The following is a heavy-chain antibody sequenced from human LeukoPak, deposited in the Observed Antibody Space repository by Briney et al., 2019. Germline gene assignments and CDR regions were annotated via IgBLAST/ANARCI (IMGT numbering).Heavy chain of an antibody. CDR3: AKSPAGSSWPSIDY. CDR1: GYTFTSYG. Sequence: ASVKVSCKASGYTFTSYGISWVRQAPGQGLEWMGWISAYNGNTNYAQKLQGRVTMTTDTSTSTAYMELRSLRAEDTAVYYCAKSPAGSSWPSIDYWGQGTLVTVSS. V-gene: IGHV1-18*01. CDR2: ISAYNGNT. J-gene: IGHJ4*02. D-gene: IGHD6-13*01.